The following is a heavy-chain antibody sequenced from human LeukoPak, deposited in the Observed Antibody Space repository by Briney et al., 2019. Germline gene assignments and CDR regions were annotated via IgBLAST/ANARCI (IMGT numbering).Heavy chain of an antibody. Sequence: SETLSFTCTVSGGSISSGSYFWGWIRQPPGKGLEWIGSIYYDGRTSYNSSLKSRVTISVDTSKNQFSLRLNSVTAADTAVYYCAYPSPGFDPWGQGTLVTVSS. CDR1: GGSISSGSYF. CDR3: AYPSPGFDP. J-gene: IGHJ5*02. V-gene: IGHV4-39*07. CDR2: IYYDGRT.